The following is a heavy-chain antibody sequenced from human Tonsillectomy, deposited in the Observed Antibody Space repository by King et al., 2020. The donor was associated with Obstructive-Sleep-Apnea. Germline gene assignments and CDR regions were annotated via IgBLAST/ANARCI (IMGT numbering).Heavy chain of an antibody. Sequence: VQLVESGGGLVQPGGSLRLSCAASGFTFSSYWMHWVRQAPGKGLVWVSRIKSDGSSTIYADSVKSRFTISRDNAKNTLYLQMNSLRAEDTAVYYCARDGDGYNFDYWGQGTLVTVSS. CDR3: ARDGDGYNFDY. CDR1: GFTFSSYW. CDR2: IKSDGSST. J-gene: IGHJ4*02. D-gene: IGHD5-24*01. V-gene: IGHV3-74*01.